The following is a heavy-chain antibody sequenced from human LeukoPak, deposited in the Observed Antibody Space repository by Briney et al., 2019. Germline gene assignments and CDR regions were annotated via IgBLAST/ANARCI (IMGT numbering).Heavy chain of an antibody. CDR2: ISYDGSNK. CDR1: GFTFSNYV. Sequence: GRSLRLSCAVSGFTFSNYVMHWVRQAPGKGLEWVAVISYDGSNKYYADSVKGRFTISRDNSKNTLYLQMNSLRAEDTAVYYCASAYYDILTGYYHEFDYWGQGTLVTVSS. CDR3: ASAYYDILTGYYHEFDY. V-gene: IGHV3-30-3*01. D-gene: IGHD3-9*01. J-gene: IGHJ4*02.